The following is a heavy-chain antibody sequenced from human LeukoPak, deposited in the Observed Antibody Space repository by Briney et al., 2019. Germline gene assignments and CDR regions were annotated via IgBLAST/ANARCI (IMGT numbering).Heavy chain of an antibody. D-gene: IGHD3-3*01. CDR2: IRSKAYGGTT. CDR1: GFTFGDYA. J-gene: IGHJ3*02. V-gene: IGHV3-49*04. Sequence: GGSLRLSCTASGFTFGDYAMSWVRQAPGKGLEWVGFIRSKAYGGTTEYAASVKGRFTISRDDSKSIAYLQMNSLKTEDTAVYYCTRGRLTIFGVVSAFDIWGQGTMVTVSS. CDR3: TRGRLTIFGVVSAFDI.